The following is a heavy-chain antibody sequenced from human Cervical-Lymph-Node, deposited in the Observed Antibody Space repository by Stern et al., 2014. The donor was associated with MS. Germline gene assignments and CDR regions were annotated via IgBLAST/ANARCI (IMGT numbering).Heavy chain of an antibody. CDR1: GGTFSSSYA. Sequence: QLVQSGAEVKKPGSSVNVSCKASGGTFSSSYAITWMRQAPGQGLEWMGRIIPILGLPNYAQKFQGRVTITADTSTSTAYMELSSLRSEDTAVYYGARGVVSNRAAATLHNLFDPWGQGTLVTVSS. CDR3: ARGVVSNRAAATLHNLFDP. V-gene: IGHV1-69*09. CDR2: IIPILGLP. D-gene: IGHD2-15*01. J-gene: IGHJ5*02.